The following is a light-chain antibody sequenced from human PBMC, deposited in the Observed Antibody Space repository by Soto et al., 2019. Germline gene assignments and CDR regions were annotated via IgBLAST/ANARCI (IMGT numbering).Light chain of an antibody. CDR2: AAS. V-gene: IGKV1-6*01. J-gene: IGKJ2*01. Sequence: AIQMTQSPSSLSASVGDRVTITCRASQAIGNDLTWYQQKPGKAPNLLLFAASSLQSGVPSRFSGSGSVTDFTLTISSLQPEDFATYYCLQDYNSPLTFGQGTKLEIQ. CDR1: QAIGND. CDR3: LQDYNSPLT.